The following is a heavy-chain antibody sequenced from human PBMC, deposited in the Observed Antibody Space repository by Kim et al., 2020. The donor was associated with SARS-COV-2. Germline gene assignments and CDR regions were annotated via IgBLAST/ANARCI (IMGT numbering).Heavy chain of an antibody. CDR3: AKDGARGAAGTPQAACYFDY. J-gene: IGHJ4*02. CDR2: ISGSGGST. CDR1: GFTFSSYA. D-gene: IGHD6-13*01. V-gene: IGHV3-23*01. Sequence: GGSLRLSCAASGFTFSSYAMSWVRQAPGKGLEWVSAISGSGGSTYYADSVKGRFTISRDNSKNTLYLQMNSLRAEDTAVYYCAKDGARGAAGTPQAACYFDYWGQGTLVTVSS.